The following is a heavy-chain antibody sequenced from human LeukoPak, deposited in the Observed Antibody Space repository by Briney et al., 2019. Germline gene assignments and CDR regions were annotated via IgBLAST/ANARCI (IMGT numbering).Heavy chain of an antibody. V-gene: IGHV4-59*01. J-gene: IGHJ4*02. CDR1: GGSISSYY. CDR2: IYYSGST. D-gene: IGHD1-1*01. Sequence: SETLSLTCTVSGGSISSYYWSWIRQPPGKGREWIGYIYYSGSTNYNPSLKSRVTISVDTSKNQFSLKLSSVTAADTAVYYCAREASGLERRIFDYWGQGTLVTVSS. CDR3: AREASGLERRIFDY.